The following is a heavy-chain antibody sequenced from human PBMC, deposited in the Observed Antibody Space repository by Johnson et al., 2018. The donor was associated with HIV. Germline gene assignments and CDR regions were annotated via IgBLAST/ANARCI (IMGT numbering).Heavy chain of an antibody. CDR2: ISYDGSNK. V-gene: IGHV3-30*03. D-gene: IGHD3-22*01. CDR1: GFTFSDYY. Sequence: QVQLVESGGGLVKPGGSLRLSCAASGFTFSDYYMSWIRQAPGKGLEWVAVISYDGSNKYYADSVKGRVTISRDNAKNSLYLQMNSLRDEDTAFYYCARGRLISMIVSAGAFDIWGQGTMVTVSS. J-gene: IGHJ3*02. CDR3: ARGRLISMIVSAGAFDI.